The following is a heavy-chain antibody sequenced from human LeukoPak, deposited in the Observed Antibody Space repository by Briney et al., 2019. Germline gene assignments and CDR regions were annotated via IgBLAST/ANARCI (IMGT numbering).Heavy chain of an antibody. CDR2: ISSSSSYT. CDR3: ARDRIGSGWYEGSDY. CDR1: GFTFSDYH. Sequence: PGGSLRLSCAASGFTFSDYHMSWIRQAPGKGLEWVSYISSSSSYTNYADSVKGRFTISRDNAKNSLYLQMNSLRAEDTAVYYCARDRIGSGWYEGSDYWGQGTLVTVSS. V-gene: IGHV3-11*06. D-gene: IGHD6-19*01. J-gene: IGHJ4*02.